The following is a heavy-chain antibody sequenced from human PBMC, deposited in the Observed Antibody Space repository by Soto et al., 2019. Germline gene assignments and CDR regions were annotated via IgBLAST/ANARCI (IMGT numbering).Heavy chain of an antibody. Sequence: GGSLRLSCAASGFIFSSYAMSWVRQAPGKGLEWVAVISYDGSNKYYADSVKGRFTISRDNSKNTLYLQMNSLRAEDTAVYYSAKDYYYDSSGYLPHSGQGTLLPVSS. CDR2: ISYDGSNK. CDR1: GFIFSSYA. J-gene: IGHJ1*01. V-gene: IGHV3-30*18. CDR3: AKDYYYDSSGYLPH. D-gene: IGHD3-22*01.